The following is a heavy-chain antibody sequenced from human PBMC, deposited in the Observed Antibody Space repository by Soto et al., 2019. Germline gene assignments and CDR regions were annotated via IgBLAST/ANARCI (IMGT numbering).Heavy chain of an antibody. J-gene: IGHJ6*02. CDR1: RYTFTGYY. Sequence: GASVKVSCKASRYTFTGYYIHWVRQAPGQGLEWMGWINPNSGGTNYAQKFQGWVTMTRDTSISTAYMEVTRLRSGDTAVYYCARGMSGSSWFYFYAMDVWGQGTTVTVSS. D-gene: IGHD6-13*01. CDR2: INPNSGGT. V-gene: IGHV1-2*04. CDR3: ARGMSGSSWFYFYAMDV.